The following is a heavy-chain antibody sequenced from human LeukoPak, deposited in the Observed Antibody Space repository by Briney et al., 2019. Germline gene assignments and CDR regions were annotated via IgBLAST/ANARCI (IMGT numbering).Heavy chain of an antibody. J-gene: IGHJ4*02. D-gene: IGHD3-22*01. CDR1: GGTFSSYA. CDR3: ARGGGYYYDSSGYYY. Sequence: SVKVSCKASGGTFSSYAISWVRQAPGQGLEWMGGIIPIFGTANYAQKFQGRVTITADESTSTAYMGLSSLRSEDTAVYYCARGGGYYYDSSGYYYWGQGTLVTVSS. V-gene: IGHV1-69*13. CDR2: IIPIFGTA.